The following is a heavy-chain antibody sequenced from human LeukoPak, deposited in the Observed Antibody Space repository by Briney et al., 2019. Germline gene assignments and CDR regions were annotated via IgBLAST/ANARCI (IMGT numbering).Heavy chain of an antibody. Sequence: ASVKVSCKTSGYTFTGYYIHWVRQAPGQGLEWMGRMHPNSGDTNYAQKFQGRVTMTRDTSISTAYMELSSLRSDDTALYYCTRVVAEFGSGFLQHWGQGTPLTVSS. CDR1: GYTFTGYY. CDR3: TRVVAEFGSGFLQH. J-gene: IGHJ1*01. CDR2: MHPNSGDT. D-gene: IGHD3-10*01. V-gene: IGHV1-2*06.